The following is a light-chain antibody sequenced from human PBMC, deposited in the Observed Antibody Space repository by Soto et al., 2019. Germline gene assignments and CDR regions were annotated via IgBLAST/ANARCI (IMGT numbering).Light chain of an antibody. CDR1: SSNIGAGYD. CDR3: ESCDSTLIGSGV. CDR2: GNI. V-gene: IGLV1-40*01. Sequence: QSVLTQPPSVSGAPGQRVTISCTGSSSNIGAGYDVHWYQQLPGTAPKLLIYGNINRPSGVPDRFSGPKSGPFASLAMTGLEAEDEAYYYGESCDSTLIGSGVFGTGTKVTDL. J-gene: IGLJ1*01.